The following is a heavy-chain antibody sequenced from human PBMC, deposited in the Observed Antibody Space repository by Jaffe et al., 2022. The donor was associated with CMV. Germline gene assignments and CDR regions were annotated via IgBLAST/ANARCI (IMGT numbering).Heavy chain of an antibody. Sequence: QMQLVQSGPEVKKPGTSVKVSCKASGFTFTSSAMQWVRQARGQRLEWIGWIVVGSGNTNYAQKFQERVTITRDMSTSTAYMELSSLRSEDTAVYYCAADARSFGGSGTLRKRRYYYYMDVWGKGTTVTVSS. CDR1: GFTFTSSA. CDR2: IVVGSGNT. J-gene: IGHJ6*03. D-gene: IGHD3-10*01. CDR3: AADARSFGGSGTLRKRRYYYYMDV. V-gene: IGHV1-58*02.